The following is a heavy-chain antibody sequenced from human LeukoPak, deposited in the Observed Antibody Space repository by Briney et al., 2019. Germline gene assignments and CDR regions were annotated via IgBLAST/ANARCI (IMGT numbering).Heavy chain of an antibody. J-gene: IGHJ3*02. D-gene: IGHD3-22*01. CDR3: AREKRKTYYYDSSGFDVFDI. CDR2: IIPIFGTA. Sequence: SVRVSCKASGGTFSSYAISWVRQAPGQGLEWMGRIIPIFGTANYAQKFQGRVTITTDESTSTAYMELSSLRSEDTAVYYCAREKRKTYYYDSSGFDVFDIWGQGTMVTVSS. V-gene: IGHV1-69*05. CDR1: GGTFSSYA.